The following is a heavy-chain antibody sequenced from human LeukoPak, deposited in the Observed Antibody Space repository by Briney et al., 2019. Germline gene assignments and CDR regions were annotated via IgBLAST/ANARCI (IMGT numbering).Heavy chain of an antibody. CDR2: IKEDGSEK. V-gene: IGHV3-7*01. Sequence: GGSLRLSCAASGFTFSNARMSWVRQAPGKGLEWVANIKEDGSEKYYVDSVKGRFTISRDSAKNSLYLQMNSLRAEDTAVYYCARKITVAGINWYFDLWGRGTLVTVSS. J-gene: IGHJ2*01. CDR3: ARKITVAGINWYFDL. CDR1: GFTFSNAR. D-gene: IGHD6-19*01.